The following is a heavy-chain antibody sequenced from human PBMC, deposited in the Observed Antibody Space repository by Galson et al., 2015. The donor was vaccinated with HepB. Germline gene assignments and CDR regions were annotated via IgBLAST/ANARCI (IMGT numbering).Heavy chain of an antibody. Sequence: TLSLTCTVSGGSISSYYWSWIRQPPGKGLEWIGYIYFSGNTNYNPSLKSRVTISIDTSKTQFSLRLGSVTAADTAVYYCARVVNGDWVDPWGQGALVTVSS. CDR2: IYFSGNT. V-gene: IGHV4-59*01. CDR1: GGSISSYY. J-gene: IGHJ5*02. CDR3: ARVVNGDWVDP.